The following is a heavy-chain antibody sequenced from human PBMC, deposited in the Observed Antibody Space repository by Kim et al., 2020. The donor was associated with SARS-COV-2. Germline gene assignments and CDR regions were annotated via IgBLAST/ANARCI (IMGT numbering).Heavy chain of an antibody. D-gene: IGHD2-15*01. Sequence: YNPSLKSRVTISVDTSKNQFSLKLSSVTAADTAVYYCARSGSVVVVAATRGYWGQGTLVTVSS. CDR3: ARSGSVVVVAATRGY. V-gene: IGHV4-39*01. J-gene: IGHJ4*02.